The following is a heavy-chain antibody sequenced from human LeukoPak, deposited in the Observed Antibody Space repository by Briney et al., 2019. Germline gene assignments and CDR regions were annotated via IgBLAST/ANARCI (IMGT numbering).Heavy chain of an antibody. CDR2: IKKDGSDK. D-gene: IGHD3-3*01. CDR3: ARNIRTGLRFLEWVNWFDP. V-gene: IGHV3-7*05. CDR1: GFTFSSYW. J-gene: IGHJ5*02. Sequence: GGSLRLSCAASGFTFSSYWMSWVRQAPGKGLEWVANIKKDGSDKYYVDSVKGRFTISRDNAKNSLYLQMNSLRAEDTAVYYCARNIRTGLRFLEWVNWFDPWGQGTLDTDSS.